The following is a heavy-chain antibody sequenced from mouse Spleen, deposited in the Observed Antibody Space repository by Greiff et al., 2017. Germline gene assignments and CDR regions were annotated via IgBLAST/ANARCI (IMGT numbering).Heavy chain of an antibody. CDR2: IDPENGDT. CDR3: TTYYGSSDLFDY. V-gene: IGHV14-4*01. CDR1: GFNIKDDY. Sequence: EVQLQQSGAELVRPGASVKLSCTASGFNIKDDYMHWVKQRPEQGLEWIGWIDPENGDTEYASKFQGKATITADTSSNTAYLQLSSLTSEDTAVYYCTTYYGSSDLFDYWGQGTTLTVSS. J-gene: IGHJ2*01. D-gene: IGHD1-1*01.